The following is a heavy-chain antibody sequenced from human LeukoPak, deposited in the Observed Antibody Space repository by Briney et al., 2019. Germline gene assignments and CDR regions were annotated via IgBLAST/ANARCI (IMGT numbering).Heavy chain of an antibody. CDR1: GFTLSSYA. V-gene: IGHV3-23*01. D-gene: IGHD6-13*01. CDR3: AKQSAGSAAWYSLRYDF. J-gene: IGHJ4*02. CDR2: VDGGGGGT. Sequence: GGSLRLSCAASGFTLSSYAMTWVRQAPGRGLEWVSSVDGGGGGTYYADSVKGRFTISRDNSKDTLYLQMNGLRAEDTAVYFCAKQSAGSAAWYSLRYDFWGQGTLVTVSS.